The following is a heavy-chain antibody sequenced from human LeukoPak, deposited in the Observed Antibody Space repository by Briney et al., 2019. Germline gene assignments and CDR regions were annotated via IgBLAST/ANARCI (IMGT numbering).Heavy chain of an antibody. J-gene: IGHJ5*02. Sequence: PSETLSLTCTVSGGSISSSSYYWGWIRQPPGKGLEWIGSIYYSGSTYYNPSLKSRVTISVDTSKNQFSLKLSSVTAADTAVYYCARGHLLLRFDPWGQGTLVTVSS. D-gene: IGHD3-10*01. CDR1: GGSISSSSYY. V-gene: IGHV4-39*07. CDR2: IYYSGST. CDR3: ARGHLLLRFDP.